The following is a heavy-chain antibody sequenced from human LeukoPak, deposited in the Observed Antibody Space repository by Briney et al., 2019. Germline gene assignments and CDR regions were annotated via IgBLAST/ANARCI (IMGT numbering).Heavy chain of an antibody. D-gene: IGHD5-24*01. Sequence: PGGSLRLSCAASGFTVSSNYMNWVRQAPGKGLEWVSDISGSGGETYYADSVKGRFTISRDNSENTLYLQMNSLRAEDTAVYYCVKRSRDGYNSPLDNWGQGTLVTVFS. J-gene: IGHJ4*02. CDR3: VKRSRDGYNSPLDN. V-gene: IGHV3-23*01. CDR1: GFTVSSNY. CDR2: ISGSGGET.